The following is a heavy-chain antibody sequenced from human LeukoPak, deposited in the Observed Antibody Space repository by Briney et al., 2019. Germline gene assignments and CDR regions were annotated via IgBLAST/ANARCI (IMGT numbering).Heavy chain of an antibody. V-gene: IGHV4-34*01. Sequence: PSETLSLTCAVYGGSFSGYYWSWIRQPPGKGLEWIGYIYHSGSTYYNPSLKSRVTISVDRSKNQFSLKLSSVTAADTAVYYCARADYGPFDYWGQGTLVTVSS. CDR1: GGSFSGYY. CDR3: ARADYGPFDY. J-gene: IGHJ4*02. D-gene: IGHD4-17*01. CDR2: IYHSGST.